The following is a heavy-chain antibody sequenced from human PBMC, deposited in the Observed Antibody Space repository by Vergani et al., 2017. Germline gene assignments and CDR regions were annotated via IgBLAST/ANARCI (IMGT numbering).Heavy chain of an antibody. V-gene: IGHV3-15*01. CDR3: TTDQDSPYYFDY. D-gene: IGHD4-11*01. Sequence: EVQLVESGGGLVKPGGSLRLSCAASGFTFSNAWMSWVRQAPGKGLEWVGRIKSKTDGGTTDYAAPVKGRFTISRDESKNTLYLQMNSLKTEDTAVYYCTTDQDSPYYFDYWGQGTLVTVSS. CDR1: GFTFSNAW. CDR2: IKSKTDGGTT. J-gene: IGHJ4*02.